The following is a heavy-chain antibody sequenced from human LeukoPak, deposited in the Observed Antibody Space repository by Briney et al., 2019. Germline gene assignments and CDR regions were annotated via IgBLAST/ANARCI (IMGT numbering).Heavy chain of an antibody. Sequence: PSETLSLTCNVSGGSISSSGFYWGWIRQPPGKGLEWIGSIYYRGSTYYNPSLKSRVTTSVDMSENQVSLKLRSVTAADTAVYYCTEFYFDRSGYADYWGQGTLVTVSS. J-gene: IGHJ4*02. CDR2: IYYRGST. CDR3: TEFYFDRSGYADY. V-gene: IGHV4-39*01. D-gene: IGHD3-22*01. CDR1: GGSISSSGFY.